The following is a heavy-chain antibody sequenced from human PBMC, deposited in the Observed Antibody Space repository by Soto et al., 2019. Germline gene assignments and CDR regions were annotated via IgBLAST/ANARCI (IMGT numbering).Heavy chain of an antibody. Sequence: ESGGGLVQPGRSLRLSCAASGFTFDDYAMHWVRQVPGKGLEWVSGINWNSGSIGYGDSVKDRFAISRDNAKNSLHLQMNSLSAEDTAFYYCVKDESINWYSGHFRHWGQGTLVTVSS. CDR3: VKDESINWYSGHFRH. CDR1: GFTFDDYA. CDR2: INWNSGSI. D-gene: IGHD6-13*01. J-gene: IGHJ1*01. V-gene: IGHV3-9*01.